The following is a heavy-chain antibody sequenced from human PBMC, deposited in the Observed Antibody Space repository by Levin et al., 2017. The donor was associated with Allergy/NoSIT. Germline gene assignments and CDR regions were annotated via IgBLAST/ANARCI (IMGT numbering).Heavy chain of an antibody. V-gene: IGHV3-23*01. CDR2: ISGSGGST. CDR3: AKDRGRWLQPYYFDY. CDR1: GFTFSSYA. Sequence: GGSLRLSCAASGFTFSSYAMSWVRQAPGKGLEWVSAISGSGGSTYYADSVKGRFTISRDNSKNTLYLQMNSLRAEDTAVYYCAKDRGRWLQPYYFDYWGQGTLVTVSS. D-gene: IGHD5-24*01. J-gene: IGHJ4*02.